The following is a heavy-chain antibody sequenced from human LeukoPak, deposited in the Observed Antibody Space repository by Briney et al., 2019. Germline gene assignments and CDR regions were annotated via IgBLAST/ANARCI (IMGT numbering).Heavy chain of an antibody. CDR3: ARDPGLAVAGMDYYFDY. CDR1: GFTLSSYA. CDR2: ISYDGSNK. V-gene: IGHV3-30-3*01. D-gene: IGHD6-19*01. Sequence: GGSLRLSCAASGFTLSSYAMHWVRQAPGKGLEWVAVISYDGSNKYYADSVKGRFTISRDNSKNTLYLQMNSLRAEDTAVYYCARDPGLAVAGMDYYFDYWGQGTLVTVSS. J-gene: IGHJ4*02.